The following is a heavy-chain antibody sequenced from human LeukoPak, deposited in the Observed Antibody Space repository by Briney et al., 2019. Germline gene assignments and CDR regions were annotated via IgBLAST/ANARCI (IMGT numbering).Heavy chain of an antibody. CDR2: IWYDGSNK. D-gene: IGHD6-19*01. V-gene: IGHV3-30*02. J-gene: IGHJ4*02. CDR1: GFTFSSYG. CDR3: AKPTLYIAVAGNFDY. Sequence: GGSLRLSCAASGFTFSSYGMHWVRQAPGKGLEWVAVIWYDGSNKYYADSVKGRFTISRDNSKNTLYLQMNSLRAEDTAVYYCAKPTLYIAVAGNFDYWGQGTLVTVSS.